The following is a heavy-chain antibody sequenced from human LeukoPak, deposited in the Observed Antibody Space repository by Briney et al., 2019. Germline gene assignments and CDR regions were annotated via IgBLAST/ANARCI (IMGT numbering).Heavy chain of an antibody. CDR3: AREGGYLNSFDY. CDR2: IRYDGSNK. J-gene: IGHJ4*02. V-gene: IGHV3-33*01. CDR1: GFTFSSYG. Sequence: PGGSLRLSCAASGFTFSSYGMHWVRQAPGKGLEWVAVIRYDGSNKYYADSVKGRFTISRDNSKNTLYLQMNSLRAEDTAVYYCAREGGYLNSFDYWGQGTLVTVSS. D-gene: IGHD1-1*01.